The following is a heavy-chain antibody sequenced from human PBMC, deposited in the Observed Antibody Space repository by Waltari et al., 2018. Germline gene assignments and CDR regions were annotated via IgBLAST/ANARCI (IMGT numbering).Heavy chain of an antibody. CDR1: EFTFSTYS. CDR2: ISSGGNNI. Sequence: EVQLVESGGGLVQPGGSLRLSCADSEFTFSTYSMNWVRPPPGKGLEWVAYISSGGNNIYYADSVKGRFTISRDNTKNSLYLQMNSLRAEDTAVYYCAGKALLTCPGGLCYGNFFDSWGQGTLVTVSS. D-gene: IGHD2-8*02. J-gene: IGHJ4*02. CDR3: AGKALLTCPGGLCYGNFFDS. V-gene: IGHV3-48*04.